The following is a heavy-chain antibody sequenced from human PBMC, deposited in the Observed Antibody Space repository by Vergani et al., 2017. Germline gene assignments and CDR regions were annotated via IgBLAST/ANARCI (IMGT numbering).Heavy chain of an antibody. CDR3: TGDGNCIFVSSSDYSHLLYY. CDR2: ISKYGTHD. D-gene: IGHD3-22*01. Sequence: QVSLVESGGGVVQPGRSLTLTCSASGFGFKNFAMHWVRPAPGTGLEWVATISKYGTHDYYEPSVRGRFAVSRDNFKNTMYLQMDRLTTDDTAVYFCTGDGNCIFVSSSDYSHLLYYWGQGILVTVSS. J-gene: IGHJ4*02. CDR1: GFGFKNFA. V-gene: IGHV3-30*03.